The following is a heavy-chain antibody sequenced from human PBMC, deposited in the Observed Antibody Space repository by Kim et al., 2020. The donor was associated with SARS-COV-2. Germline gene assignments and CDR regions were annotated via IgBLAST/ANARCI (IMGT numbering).Heavy chain of an antibody. CDR3: IKDDLPVTNGMDV. D-gene: IGHD3-3*01. CDR2: ISNRGPT. J-gene: IGHJ6*02. V-gene: IGHV3-23*01. CDR1: GFTFSTYV. Sequence: GGSLRLSCAASGFTFSTYVMTWVRQAPGKGLEWVSTISNRGPTYYADSVKGRFTISRDNSKNTLYLQMHSLRAEDTAVYYCIKDDLPVTNGMDVWGQGTTVTVSS.